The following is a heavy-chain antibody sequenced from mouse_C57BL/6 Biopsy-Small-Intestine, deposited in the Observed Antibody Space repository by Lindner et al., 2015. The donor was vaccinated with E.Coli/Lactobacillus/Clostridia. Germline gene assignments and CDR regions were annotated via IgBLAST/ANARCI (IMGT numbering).Heavy chain of an antibody. Sequence: SVKVSCKASGYSFTDYDINWLRQATGQGLEWMGWMNANSGNTGYAQNFQGRVTMTRNTSTSTAYLELSSLRSEDTAVYYCARGVLWFGDWGQGTLVTVSS. J-gene: IGHJ4*01. CDR1: GYSFTDYD. CDR2: MNANSGNT. D-gene: IGHD2-2*01. CDR3: ARGVLWFGD. V-gene: IGHV1-84*02.